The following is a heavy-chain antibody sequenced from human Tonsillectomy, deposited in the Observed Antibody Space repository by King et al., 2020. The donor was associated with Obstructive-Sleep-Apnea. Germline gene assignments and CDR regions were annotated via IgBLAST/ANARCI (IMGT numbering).Heavy chain of an antibody. CDR2: ISYDGSNK. V-gene: IGHV3-30-3*01. Sequence: VQLVESGGGVVQPGRSLRLSCAASGFTFRSYAMYWVRQAPGKGLEWVAVISYDGSNKYYADSVKGRFTISRDNSKNTLYLQMNSLRVEETAVYYCARVRRQNHDILTGWGYGMDVWGQGTTVTVSS. CDR1: GFTFRSYA. D-gene: IGHD3-9*01. CDR3: ARVRRQNHDILTGWGYGMDV. J-gene: IGHJ6*02.